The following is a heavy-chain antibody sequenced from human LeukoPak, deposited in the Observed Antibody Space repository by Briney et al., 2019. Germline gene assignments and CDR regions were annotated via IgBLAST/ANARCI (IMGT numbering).Heavy chain of an antibody. CDR2: INHSGST. CDR3: ARLSIAVAGTTPLDYGMDV. V-gene: IGHV4-34*01. J-gene: IGHJ6*02. D-gene: IGHD6-19*01. Sequence: SETLSLTCAVYGGSFSGYYWSWIRQPPGKGLEWIGEINHSGSTNYNPSLKSRVTISVDTSKNQFSLKLSSVTAADTAVYYCARLSIAVAGTTPLDYGMDVWGQGTTVTVSS. CDR1: GGSFSGYY.